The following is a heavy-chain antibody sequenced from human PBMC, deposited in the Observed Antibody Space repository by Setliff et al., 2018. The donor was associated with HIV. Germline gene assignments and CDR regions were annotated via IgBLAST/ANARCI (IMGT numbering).Heavy chain of an antibody. J-gene: IGHJ6*03. CDR1: GGSFSGYY. V-gene: IGHV4-34*01. D-gene: IGHD7-27*01. Sequence: PSETLSLTCAVYGGSFSGYYWSWIRQPPGKGLECIGEINHSGSTNYNPSLKSRVTISVDTSKNQFSLKLSSVTAADTAVYYCARATVLTGDRYYYYYYYMDVWGKGTTVTVSS. CDR2: INHSGST. CDR3: ARATVLTGDRYYYYYYYMDV.